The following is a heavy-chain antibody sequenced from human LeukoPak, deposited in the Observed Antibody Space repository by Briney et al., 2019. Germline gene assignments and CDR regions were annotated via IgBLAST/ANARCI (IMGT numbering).Heavy chain of an antibody. D-gene: IGHD5-12*01. Sequence: PGGSLRLSCAASGFTFSSYWMSWVRQAPGKGLEWVANIKQDGSEKNYVDSVKGRFTISRDNAKNTLFLQMNSLRAEDTAVYYCTRGYVGIDYWGQGTLVTVSS. CDR1: GFTFSSYW. V-gene: IGHV3-7*04. CDR3: TRGYVGIDY. CDR2: IKQDGSEK. J-gene: IGHJ4*02.